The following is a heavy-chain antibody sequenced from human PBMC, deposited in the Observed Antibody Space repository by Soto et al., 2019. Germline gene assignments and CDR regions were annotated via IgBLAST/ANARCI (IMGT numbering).Heavy chain of an antibody. CDR1: GYTFTSYD. CDR3: ARDPATVTTSDNAFDI. CDR2: MNPNSGNT. J-gene: IGHJ3*02. V-gene: IGHV1-8*01. Sequence: ASVKVSCKASGYTFTSYDINWVRQATEQGLEWMGWMNPNSGNTGYAQKFQGRVTMTRNTSISTAYMELSSLRSEDTAVYYCARDPATVTTSDNAFDIWGQGTMVTVSS. D-gene: IGHD4-17*01.